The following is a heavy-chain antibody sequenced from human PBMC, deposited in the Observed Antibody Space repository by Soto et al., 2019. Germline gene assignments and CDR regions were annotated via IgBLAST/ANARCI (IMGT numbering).Heavy chain of an antibody. J-gene: IGHJ4*02. D-gene: IGHD2-8*01. CDR1: GFTGNSND. CDR3: ARRPLNTNGAY. Sequence: GGSLRLSCAASGFTGNSNDMSWVRQAAGKGLEWVSLIYSSGSTHYADSVKGRFTISRDNSKNTVHLQMNTLRAEDTAVYYCARRPLNTNGAYWGQGTLVTVS. V-gene: IGHV3-53*01. CDR2: IYSSGST.